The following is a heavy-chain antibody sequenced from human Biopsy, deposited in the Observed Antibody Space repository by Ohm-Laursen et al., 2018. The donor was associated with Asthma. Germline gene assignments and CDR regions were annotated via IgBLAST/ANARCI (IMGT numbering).Heavy chain of an antibody. J-gene: IGHJ6*02. CDR3: ARVASYGDLYFGIDV. CDR1: GAYIGSRDHH. Sequence: PSETLSLTCTVGGAYIGSRDHHWSWIRQSPGTGLEWIGFVSWSGTTHYNRSLERRLSISIDTTRNEFSMTLRSVTAADTAVYFCARVASYGDLYFGIDVWGPGTTVSVS. D-gene: IGHD4-17*01. CDR2: VSWSGTT. V-gene: IGHV4-30-4*01.